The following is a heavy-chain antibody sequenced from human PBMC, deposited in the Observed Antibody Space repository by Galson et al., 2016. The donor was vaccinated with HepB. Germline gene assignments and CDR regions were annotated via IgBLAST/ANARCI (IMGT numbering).Heavy chain of an antibody. CDR1: GFTFDDYA. V-gene: IGHV3-9*01. CDR3: AKDKVSTPLGWFDP. Sequence: LRLSCAASGFTFDDYAMHWVRQAPGKGLEWVSGINWNSGSIGYADSVKGRFTISRDNAKNSLYLQMNSLRAEDTALYYCAKDKVSTPLGWFDPWGQGTLVTVSS. J-gene: IGHJ5*02. D-gene: IGHD5/OR15-5a*01. CDR2: INWNSGSI.